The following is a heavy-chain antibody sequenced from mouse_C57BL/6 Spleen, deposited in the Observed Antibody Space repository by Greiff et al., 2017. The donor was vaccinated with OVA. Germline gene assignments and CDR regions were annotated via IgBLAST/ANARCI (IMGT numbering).Heavy chain of an antibody. CDR2: IHPNSGST. CDR3: ARGGSTMDTAWYFDG. CDR1: GYTFTSYW. D-gene: IGHD2-2*01. Sequence: VQLQQPGAELVKPGASVKLSCKASGYTFTSYWMHWVKQRPGQGLEWIGMIHPNSGSTNYNEKFKSKATLTVDKSSSTAYMQLSSLTSEDSAVYDGARGGSTMDTAWYFDGWGTGTTVTVSS. V-gene: IGHV1-64*01. J-gene: IGHJ1*03.